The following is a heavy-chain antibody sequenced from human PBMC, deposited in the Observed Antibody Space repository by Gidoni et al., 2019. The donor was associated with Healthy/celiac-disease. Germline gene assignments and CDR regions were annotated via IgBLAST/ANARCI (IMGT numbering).Heavy chain of an antibody. CDR2: IRSKAYGGTT. CDR3: TRDGGAAAGTVNYYYGMDV. CDR1: GFTFGDYA. D-gene: IGHD6-13*01. Sequence: EVQLVESGGGLVQPGRSLRLSWTASGFTFGDYAMTWFRQAPGTGLEWVGFIRSKAYGGTTEYAASVKGRFTISRDDSKSIAYLQMNSLKTEDTAVYYCTRDGGAAAGTVNYYYGMDVWGQGTTVTVSS. V-gene: IGHV3-49*03. J-gene: IGHJ6*02.